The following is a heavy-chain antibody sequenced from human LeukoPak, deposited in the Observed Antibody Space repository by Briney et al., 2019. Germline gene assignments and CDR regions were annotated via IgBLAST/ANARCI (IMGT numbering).Heavy chain of an antibody. D-gene: IGHD6-13*01. CDR1: GGSISSYY. Sequence: TSETLSLTCTVSGGSISSYYWSWIRQPPGKGLEWIGYIYYSGSTNYNPSLKSRVTISVDKSKNQFSLKLSSVTAADTAVYYCARYSIAAAGREYYFDYWGQGTLVTVSS. CDR3: ARYSIAAAGREYYFDY. V-gene: IGHV4-59*01. CDR2: IYYSGST. J-gene: IGHJ4*02.